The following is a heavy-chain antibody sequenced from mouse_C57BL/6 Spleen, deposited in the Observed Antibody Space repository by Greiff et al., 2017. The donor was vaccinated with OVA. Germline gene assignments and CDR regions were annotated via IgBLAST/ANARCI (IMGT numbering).Heavy chain of an antibody. J-gene: IGHJ3*01. D-gene: IGHD1-1*01. Sequence: QVQLQQPGAELVRPGSSVKLSCKASGYTFTSYWMDWVKQRPGQGLEWIGNIYPSDSETHYNQNFKDKATLTVDKSSSTAYMQLSSLTSEDSAVYYCARGGGLLRAWFAYWGQGTLVTVSA. CDR2: IYPSDSET. CDR3: ARGGGLLRAWFAY. V-gene: IGHV1-61*01. CDR1: GYTFTSYW.